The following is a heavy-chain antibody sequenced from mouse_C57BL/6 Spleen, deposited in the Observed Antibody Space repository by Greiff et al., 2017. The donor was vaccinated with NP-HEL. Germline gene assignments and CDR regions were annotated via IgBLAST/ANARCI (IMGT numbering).Heavy chain of an antibody. CDR2: INPGSGGT. CDR3: ARARNFDY. CDR1: GYAFTNYL. J-gene: IGHJ2*01. V-gene: IGHV1-54*01. Sequence: QVQLKESGAELVRPGTSVKVSCKASGYAFTNYLIEWVKQRPGQGLEWIGVINPGSGGTNYNEKFKGKATLTADKSSSTAYMQLSSLTSEDSAVYFCARARNFDYWGQGTTLTVSS.